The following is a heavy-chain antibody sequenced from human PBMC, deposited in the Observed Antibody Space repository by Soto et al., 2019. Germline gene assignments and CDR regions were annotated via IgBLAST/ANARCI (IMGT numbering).Heavy chain of an antibody. D-gene: IGHD2-21*01. CDR2: ITGSSGNT. CDR1: GFTFSSYA. CDR3: AKDGGE. Sequence: EVQLLESGGGLVQPGGSLRLSCAASGFTFSSYAMYWVRQAPGKGLEWVSSITGSSGNTYYADSVKGRFTISRDNSENTLYLQMNSLRAEDTAIYYCAKDGGEGGQGPLVTVSS. V-gene: IGHV3-23*01. J-gene: IGHJ4*02.